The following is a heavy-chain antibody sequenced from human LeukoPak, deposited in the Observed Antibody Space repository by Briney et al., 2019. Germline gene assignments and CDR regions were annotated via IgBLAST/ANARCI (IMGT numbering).Heavy chain of an antibody. D-gene: IGHD3-22*01. Sequence: SETLSLTCAVYGGSFSGYYWSWIRQPPGKGLEWIGEINHSGSTNYNPSLKSRVTISVDTSKNQFSLKLSSVTAADTAVYYCARVRPYYYDSKRSVFDYWGQGTPVTVSS. J-gene: IGHJ4*02. CDR2: INHSGST. CDR1: GGSFSGYY. CDR3: ARVRPYYYDSKRSVFDY. V-gene: IGHV4-34*01.